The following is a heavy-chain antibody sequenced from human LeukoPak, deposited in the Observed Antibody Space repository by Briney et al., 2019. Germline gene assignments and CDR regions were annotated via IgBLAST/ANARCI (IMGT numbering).Heavy chain of an antibody. CDR2: IVVGSGNT. Sequence: TSVKVSCKASGFTFTRSAMQWVRQARGQRLEWIGWIVVGSGNTKYAQKFQERVTITRDMSTGTAYMELSSLRSEDTAVYYCAASGFGFGELPSYFYYYMDVWGKGTTVTISS. V-gene: IGHV1-58*02. D-gene: IGHD3-10*01. J-gene: IGHJ6*03. CDR3: AASGFGFGELPSYFYYYMDV. CDR1: GFTFTRSA.